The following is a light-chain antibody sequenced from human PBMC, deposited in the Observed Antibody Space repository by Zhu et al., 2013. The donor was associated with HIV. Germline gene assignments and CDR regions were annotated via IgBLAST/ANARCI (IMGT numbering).Light chain of an antibody. CDR3: SSYTSSSPLRL. Sequence: QSVLTQPPSVSGAPGQRLTISCTGSSSNIGAGYDVHWYQQLPGTAPKLLVYGSTNRPSGVPDRFSGSKSGTSASLAITGLQAEDEADYYCSSYTSSSPLRLFGTGTKVTVL. V-gene: IGLV1-40*01. CDR2: GST. CDR1: SSNIGAGYD. J-gene: IGLJ1*01.